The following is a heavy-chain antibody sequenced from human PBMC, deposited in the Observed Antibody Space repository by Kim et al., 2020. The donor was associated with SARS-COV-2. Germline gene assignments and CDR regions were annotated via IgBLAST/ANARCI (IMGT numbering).Heavy chain of an antibody. V-gene: IGHV3-21*01. D-gene: IGHD6-6*01. J-gene: IGHJ4*02. Sequence: DSVKGRFTISRDNAKNSLYLQMNSLRAEDTAVYYCARILSRVYSSSTRDYWGQGTLVTVSS. CDR3: ARILSRVYSSSTRDY.